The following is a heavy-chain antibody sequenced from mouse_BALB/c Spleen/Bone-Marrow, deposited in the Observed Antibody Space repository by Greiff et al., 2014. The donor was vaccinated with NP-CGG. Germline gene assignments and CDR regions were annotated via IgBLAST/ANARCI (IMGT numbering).Heavy chain of an antibody. J-gene: IGHJ4*01. CDR2: ISDGGSYT. Sequence: EVKLMESGGGLVKPGGSLKLSCTASGFIFSDYYMYWVRQTPEKRLEWVAAISDGGSYTYYPDSVKGRFTISRDNAKNNLYQQMSSLKSEDTAMYYCARSGEKYGAMDYWGQGTSVTVSS. CDR3: ARSGEKYGAMDY. CDR1: GFIFSDYY. D-gene: IGHD1-1*02. V-gene: IGHV5-4*02.